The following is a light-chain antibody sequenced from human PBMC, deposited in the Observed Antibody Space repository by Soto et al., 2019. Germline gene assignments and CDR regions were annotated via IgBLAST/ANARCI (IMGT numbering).Light chain of an antibody. CDR1: SSNIGGNF. V-gene: IGLV1-47*01. Sequence: QSVLTQPPSASGTPGQTVTISCSGSSSNIGGNFVSWYQHVPGTAPKVLIFMNNQRPSGVPDRFSGSKSGTSASLAISGLRSEYESDYYCPAWDDSLEGVLFGGGTKLTVL. CDR2: MNN. J-gene: IGLJ2*01. CDR3: PAWDDSLEGVL.